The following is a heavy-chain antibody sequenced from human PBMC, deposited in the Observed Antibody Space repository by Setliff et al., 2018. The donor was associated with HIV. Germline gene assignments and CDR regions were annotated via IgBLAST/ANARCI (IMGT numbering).Heavy chain of an antibody. J-gene: IGHJ6*02. Sequence: ASVKVSCKASGYTFTSYAMNWVRQAPGQGLEWMGWINTNTGNPTYAQGFTGRFVFSLDTSVSTAYLQISSLKAEDTAVYYCASPDPLIGVSHYDSSGYRRNYYYYYGMDGWGQGTTVTVSS. CDR1: GYTFTSYA. D-gene: IGHD3-22*01. V-gene: IGHV7-4-1*02. CDR3: ASPDPLIGVSHYDSSGYRRNYYYYYGMDG. CDR2: INTNTGNP.